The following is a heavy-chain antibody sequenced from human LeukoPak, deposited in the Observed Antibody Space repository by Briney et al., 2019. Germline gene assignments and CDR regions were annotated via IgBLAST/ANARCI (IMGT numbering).Heavy chain of an antibody. V-gene: IGHV3-23*01. CDR3: ARGTITGPYSDWFDP. CDR1: GFTFSNYA. Sequence: GGSLRLSCAASGFTFSNYAMSWVRQAPGKGLEWVSTISGSNSTYYADSVKGRFTISRDNSKNTLSLQMNSLRVEDTAVYYCARGTITGPYSDWFDPWGQGTLVTVSS. CDR2: ISGSNST. D-gene: IGHD1-20*01. J-gene: IGHJ5*02.